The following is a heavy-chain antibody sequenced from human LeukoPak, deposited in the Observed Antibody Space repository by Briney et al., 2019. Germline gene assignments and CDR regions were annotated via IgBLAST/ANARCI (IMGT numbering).Heavy chain of an antibody. V-gene: IGHV4-59*12. CDR1: GGSISSYY. D-gene: IGHD3-10*01. J-gene: IGHJ4*02. Sequence: SETLSLTCTVSGGSISSYYWSWIRQPPGKGLEWIGYIYYSGSTNYNPSLKSRVTISVDKSKNQFSLKLISMTAADTAVYYCARASGYYYGSGSVYYFDYWGQGTLVTVSS. CDR2: IYYSGST. CDR3: ARASGYYYGSGSVYYFDY.